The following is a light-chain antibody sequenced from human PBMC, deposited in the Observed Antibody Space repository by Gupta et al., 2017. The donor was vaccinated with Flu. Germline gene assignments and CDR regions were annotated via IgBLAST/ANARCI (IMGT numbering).Light chain of an antibody. J-gene: IGKJ1*01. CDR1: QSLSSTY. Sequence: EIMLTQSPGTLSLSPGARATLSCRASQSLSSTYLAWYQQKPAQAPRLLIYGASTRATGIPDRFSGSGSETDFTLTISRLEPEDFAVYYCQHCGTSSWTFGQGTKVEIK. CDR2: GAS. CDR3: QHCGTSSWT. V-gene: IGKV3-20*01.